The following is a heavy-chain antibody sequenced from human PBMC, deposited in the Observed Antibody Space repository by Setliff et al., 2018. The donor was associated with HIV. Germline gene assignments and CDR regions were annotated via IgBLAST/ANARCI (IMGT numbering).Heavy chain of an antibody. V-gene: IGHV4-61*02. Sequence: SETLSLTCSVSGGSISSGSYYWSWIRQPAGKGLEWIGRIYNSGSTIYNPSLKSRLTMSVDSSGNQFSLTLTSVTAADTAVYYCARETIRSGHPSEAGFDFWGQGALVTVSS. CDR1: GGSISSGSYY. CDR2: IYNSGST. D-gene: IGHD6-19*01. CDR3: ARETIRSGHPSEAGFDF. J-gene: IGHJ4*02.